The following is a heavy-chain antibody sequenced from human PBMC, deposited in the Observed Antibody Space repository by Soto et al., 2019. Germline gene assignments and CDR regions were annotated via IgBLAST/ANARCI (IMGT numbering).Heavy chain of an antibody. CDR1: GFTFSSYN. CDR3: ARSDSSGYYYVDY. J-gene: IGHJ4*02. V-gene: IGHV3-21*01. Sequence: GGSLRLSCAASGFTFSSYNMNWVRQTPGKGLEWVSSIGRRSSYIYYADSVKGRFSISRDNAKNSLYLQMNSLRAEDTAVYYCARSDSSGYYYVDYWGQGTLVTVSS. D-gene: IGHD3-22*01. CDR2: IGRRSSYI.